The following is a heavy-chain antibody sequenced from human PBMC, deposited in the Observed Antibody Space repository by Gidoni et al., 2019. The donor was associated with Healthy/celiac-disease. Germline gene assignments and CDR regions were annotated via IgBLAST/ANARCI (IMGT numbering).Heavy chain of an antibody. V-gene: IGHV3-64*01. J-gene: IGHJ4*02. CDR2: ISSNGGST. CDR1: GFTFISYA. CDR3: ARGLQVGDY. D-gene: IGHD2-15*01. Sequence: EVQLVESGGGLVQPGGSLRPSWAASGFTFISYAMHWVRQAPGKGVEYVSAISSNGGSTYYANSVRGRFTISRDNSKNTLYLQMGSLRAEDMAVYYCARGLQVGDYWGQGTLVTVSS.